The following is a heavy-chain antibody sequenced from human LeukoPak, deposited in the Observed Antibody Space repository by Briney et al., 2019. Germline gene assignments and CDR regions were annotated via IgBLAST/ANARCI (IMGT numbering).Heavy chain of an antibody. Sequence: GGSLRLSCAASGFTFRSYGMHWVRQAPGKGLEWVAVISYDGSNKHYADSVKGRFTISRDNSKNTVYLQMNSLRAEDTAVYYCAKDRSGSWAIDYWGQGTLVTVSS. CDR2: ISYDGSNK. J-gene: IGHJ4*02. CDR1: GFTFRSYG. V-gene: IGHV3-30*18. CDR3: AKDRSGSWAIDY. D-gene: IGHD6-13*01.